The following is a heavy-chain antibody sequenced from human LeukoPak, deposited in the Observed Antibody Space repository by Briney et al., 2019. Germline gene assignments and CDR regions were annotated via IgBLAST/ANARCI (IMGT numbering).Heavy chain of an antibody. CDR3: AKRTMSAFDS. CDR1: GFTFSSYA. CDR2: ISGSGGST. J-gene: IGHJ4*02. V-gene: IGHV3-23*01. Sequence: PGGSLRLSCAASGFTFSSYAMSWVRQAPGKGLEWVSAISGSGGSTYYADSVRGRFTISRDNSQNMVYLLMNSLTVEDAATYYCAKRTMSAFDSWGQGTLLIVSS.